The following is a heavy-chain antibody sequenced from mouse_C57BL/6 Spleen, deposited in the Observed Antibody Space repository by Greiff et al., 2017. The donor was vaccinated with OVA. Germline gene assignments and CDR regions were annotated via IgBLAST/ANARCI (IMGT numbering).Heavy chain of an antibody. CDR2: IYPGDGDT. D-gene: IGHD2-12*01. V-gene: IGHV1-82*01. CDR1: GYAFSSSW. J-gene: IGHJ4*01. CDR3: ARDNYDLYDMDD. Sequence: VQLVESGPELVKPGASVKISCKASGYAFSSSWLNWVKQRPGKGLEWIGRIYPGDGDTNYNGQFKGKATLTADKSSSPAYMQLSSLTSEDYAVDCSARDNYDLYDMDDWGQGTSVTVSS.